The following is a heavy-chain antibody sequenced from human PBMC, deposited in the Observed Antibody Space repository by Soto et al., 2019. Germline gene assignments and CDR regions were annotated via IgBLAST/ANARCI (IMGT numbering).Heavy chain of an antibody. CDR2: INHSGST. D-gene: IGHD3-3*02. Sequence: SETLSLTCAVYGGSFSGYYWSWIRQPPGKGLEWIGEINHSGSTNYNPSLKSRVTISVDTSKNQFSLKLSSVTAEDTAVYYCARDRSLNHFSPGRDVGGQGTRVTVS. V-gene: IGHV4-34*01. J-gene: IGHJ6*02. CDR1: GGSFSGYY. CDR3: ARDRSLNHFSPGRDV.